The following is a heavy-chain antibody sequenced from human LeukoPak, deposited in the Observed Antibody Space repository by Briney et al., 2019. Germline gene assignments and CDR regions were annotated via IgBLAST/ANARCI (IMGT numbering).Heavy chain of an antibody. CDR3: ARWELLGEFDY. D-gene: IGHD1-26*01. Sequence: TGGSLRLSCAASGFTFSSYSMNWVRQAPGKGLEWVSYISSSSSTIYYADSVKGRFTISRDNAKNSLYLQMNSLRAEDTAVYYCARWELLGEFDYWGQGTLVTVSS. J-gene: IGHJ4*02. CDR2: ISSSSSTI. V-gene: IGHV3-48*04. CDR1: GFTFSSYS.